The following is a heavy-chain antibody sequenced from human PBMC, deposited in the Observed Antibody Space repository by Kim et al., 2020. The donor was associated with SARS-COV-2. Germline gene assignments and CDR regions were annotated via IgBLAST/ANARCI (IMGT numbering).Heavy chain of an antibody. Sequence: ASVKVSCKASGYTFTSYGISWVRQAPGQGLEWMGWISAYNGNTNYAQKLQGRVTMTTDTSTSTAYMELRSLRSDDTAVYYCARGPGYDEVRGVIKFAWFDPWGQGTLVTVSS. J-gene: IGHJ5*02. D-gene: IGHD3-10*01. V-gene: IGHV1-18*01. CDR1: GYTFTSYG. CDR3: ARGPGYDEVRGVIKFAWFDP. CDR2: ISAYNGNT.